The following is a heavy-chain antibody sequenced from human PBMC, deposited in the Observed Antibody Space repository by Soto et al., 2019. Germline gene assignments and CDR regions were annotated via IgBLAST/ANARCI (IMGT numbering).Heavy chain of an antibody. CDR2: IYHSGST. CDR1: SGSISSSNW. D-gene: IGHD5-12*01. V-gene: IGHV4-4*02. CDR3: ARVLRFGGYDFDLKQYYFDY. J-gene: IGHJ4*02. Sequence: SETLSLTCAVSSGSISSSNWWSWVRQPPGKGLEWIGEIYHSGSTNYNPSLKSRVTISVDKSKNQFSLKLSSVTAADTAVYYCARVLRFGGYDFDLKQYYFDYWGQGTLVTVSS.